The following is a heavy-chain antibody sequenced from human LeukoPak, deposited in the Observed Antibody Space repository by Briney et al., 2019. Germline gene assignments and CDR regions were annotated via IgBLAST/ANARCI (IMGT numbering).Heavy chain of an antibody. D-gene: IGHD2-2*01. CDR1: GFTFSSYG. Sequence: GGSLRLSCAASGFTFSSYGMHWVRQGPGKGLDWVAVISYDENNIYYADSVKGRFTISRDNSKNTLYLQMNSLRAGDTAVYYCAKASCSSTSCYEYFQHWGQGTLVTVSS. V-gene: IGHV3-30*18. CDR2: ISYDENNI. CDR3: AKASCSSTSCYEYFQH. J-gene: IGHJ1*01.